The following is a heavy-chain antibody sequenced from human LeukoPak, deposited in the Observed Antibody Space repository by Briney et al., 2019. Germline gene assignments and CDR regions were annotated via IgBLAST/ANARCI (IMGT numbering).Heavy chain of an antibody. CDR1: GFTFSSYG. CDR3: ANGKDYVWGSYRPPFGD. CDR2: IRYDGSNK. J-gene: IGHJ4*02. V-gene: IGHV3-30*02. D-gene: IGHD3-16*02. Sequence: GGSLGLSCAASGFTFSSYGMHWVRQAPGKGLEWVAFIRYDGSNKYYADSVKGRFTISRDNSKNTLYLQMNSLRAEDTAVYYCANGKDYVWGSYRPPFGDWGQGTLVTVSS.